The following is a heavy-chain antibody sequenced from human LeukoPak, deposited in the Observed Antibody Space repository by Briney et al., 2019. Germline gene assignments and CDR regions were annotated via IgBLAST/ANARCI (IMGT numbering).Heavy chain of an antibody. CDR3: ARRGPPAYSGSYYVDY. D-gene: IGHD1-26*01. CDR1: GYTFTAYY. V-gene: IGHV1-2*06. CDR2: INPNSGGT. J-gene: IGHJ4*02. Sequence: ASVKVSCKASGYTFTAYYMHWVREAPGQGLEWMGRINPNSGGTNYAQKFQGRVTMTRDTSISTAYMELSRLRSDDTAMYYCARRGPPAYSGSYYVDYWGQGTLVTVSS.